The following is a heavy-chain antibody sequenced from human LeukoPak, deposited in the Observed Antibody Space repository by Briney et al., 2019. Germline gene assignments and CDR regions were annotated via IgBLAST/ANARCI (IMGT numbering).Heavy chain of an antibody. J-gene: IGHJ2*01. Sequence: SQTLSLTCTVSGGSISSGSYYWSWIRQPAGKGLEWIGRIYTSGSTNYNPSLKSRVTISVDTSKNQFSLKLSSVAAADTAVYYCAREDYFDSSGYYWYFDLWGPGTLVTVSS. V-gene: IGHV4-61*02. CDR2: IYTSGST. CDR3: AREDYFDSSGYYWYFDL. CDR1: GGSISSGSYY. D-gene: IGHD3-22*01.